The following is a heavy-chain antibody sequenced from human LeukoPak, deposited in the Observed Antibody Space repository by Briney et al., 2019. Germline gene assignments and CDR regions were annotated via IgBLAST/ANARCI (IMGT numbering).Heavy chain of an antibody. V-gene: IGHV4-38-2*02. D-gene: IGHD2-15*01. Sequence: PSETLSLTCTVSGYSISSGYYWGWIRQPPGKGLERIGSIYHSGSTYYNPSLKSRVTISVDTSKNQFSLKLSSVTAADTAVYYCARDNIVVVAATKAYYFDYWGQGTLVTVSS. CDR1: GYSISSGYY. J-gene: IGHJ4*02. CDR3: ARDNIVVVAATKAYYFDY. CDR2: IYHSGST.